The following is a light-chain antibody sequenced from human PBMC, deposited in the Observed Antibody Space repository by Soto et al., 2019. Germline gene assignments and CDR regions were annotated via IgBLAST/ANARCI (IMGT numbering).Light chain of an antibody. CDR2: STS. CDR1: QRFGSSN. J-gene: IGKJ1*01. V-gene: IGKV3-20*01. CDR3: QQYGNSPWT. Sequence: IVFKQSPGTLSLSPGERGTLSCRASQRFGSSNLAWYQQKPGQAPRLLIYSTSSRATGIPDRFSGSGSGTDFTLTISRLEAEDFAVYYCQQYGNSPWTFGQRTKVDI.